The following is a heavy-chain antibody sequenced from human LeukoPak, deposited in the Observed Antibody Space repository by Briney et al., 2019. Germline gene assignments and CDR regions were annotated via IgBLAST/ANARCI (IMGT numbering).Heavy chain of an antibody. J-gene: IGHJ5*02. CDR3: ARDYGGSNGWFDP. D-gene: IGHD3-16*01. V-gene: IGHV1-69*13. CDR1: GGTFSSYA. Sequence: ASVKVSCKASGGTFSSYAISWVRQAPGQGLEWMGGIIPIFGTANYAQKFQGRVTITADESTSTAYMELSSLRSGDTAVYYCARDYGGSNGWFDPWGQGTLVTVSS. CDR2: IIPIFGTA.